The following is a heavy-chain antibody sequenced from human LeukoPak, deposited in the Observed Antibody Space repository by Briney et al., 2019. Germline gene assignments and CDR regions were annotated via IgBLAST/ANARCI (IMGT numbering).Heavy chain of an antibody. CDR3: AREWHYYMDV. Sequence: GASVKVSCKASGYTYTTYGTSWVRQAPGQGVEWMGWINAYSGITNYAQKLQGRVAMTADTSTNTAYMELRSLRSDDTAVYYCAREWHYYMDVWGTGTPVTVSS. CDR1: GYTYTTYG. V-gene: IGHV1-18*01. D-gene: IGHD5-24*01. J-gene: IGHJ6*03. CDR2: INAYSGIT.